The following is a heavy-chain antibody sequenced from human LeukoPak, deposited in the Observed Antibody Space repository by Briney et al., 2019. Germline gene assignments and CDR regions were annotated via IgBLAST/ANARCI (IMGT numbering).Heavy chain of an antibody. CDR1: GFSFSASA. CDR2: IWLDGNNE. Sequence: GGSLRLSCAASGFSFSASAFHWVRQAPGKGLEWVAFIWLDGNNEYAGSVRGRFTISRDNSKNTLYLQINSLRPDYTAVYYCARDGGRWDLDFWGQGTLVTVSS. CDR3: ARDGGRWDLDF. J-gene: IGHJ4*02. V-gene: IGHV3-30*02. D-gene: IGHD2-15*01.